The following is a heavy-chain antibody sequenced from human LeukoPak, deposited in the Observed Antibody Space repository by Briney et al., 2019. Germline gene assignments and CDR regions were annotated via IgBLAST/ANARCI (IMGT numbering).Heavy chain of an antibody. V-gene: IGHV3-64*01. CDR3: ARENAMVRGVIIYYYYYYMDV. Sequence: PGGSLRLSCAASGFTFSSYAMHWVRQAPGKGLEYVSAISSNGGSTYYANSVKGRFTISRDNSKNTLYLQMGSLRAEDMAVYYCARENAMVRGVIIYYYYYYMDVWGKGTTVTVSS. CDR1: GFTFSSYA. CDR2: ISSNGGST. D-gene: IGHD3-10*01. J-gene: IGHJ6*03.